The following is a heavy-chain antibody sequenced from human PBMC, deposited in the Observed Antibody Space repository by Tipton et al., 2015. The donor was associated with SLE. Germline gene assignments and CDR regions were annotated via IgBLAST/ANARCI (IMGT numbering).Heavy chain of an antibody. CDR3: ARRTDY. Sequence: AGLVKPSETLSLTCAVYGGSFSGYYWSWIRQPPGKGLEWIGEISHRGSTNYNPSLKSRVTISADTSKNQFSLKLSSVTAADTAVYYCARRTDYWGQGTLVTVSS. J-gene: IGHJ4*02. CDR2: ISHRGST. V-gene: IGHV4-34*01. CDR1: GGSFSGYY.